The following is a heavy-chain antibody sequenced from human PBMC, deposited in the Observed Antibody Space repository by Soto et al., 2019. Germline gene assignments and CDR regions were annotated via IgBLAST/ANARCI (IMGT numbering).Heavy chain of an antibody. Sequence: SVKVSCKASGGTFSSYAISWVRRAPGQGLEWMGGIIPIFGTANYAQKFQGRVTITADESTGTAYMELSSLRSEDTAVYYCARAYYYDSSGDAWFDPWGQGTLVTVSS. V-gene: IGHV1-69*13. CDR3: ARAYYYDSSGDAWFDP. J-gene: IGHJ5*02. D-gene: IGHD3-22*01. CDR1: GGTFSSYA. CDR2: IIPIFGTA.